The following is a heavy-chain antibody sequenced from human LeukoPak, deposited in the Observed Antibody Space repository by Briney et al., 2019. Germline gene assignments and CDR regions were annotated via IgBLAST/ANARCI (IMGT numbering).Heavy chain of an antibody. D-gene: IGHD1-26*01. V-gene: IGHV1-69*13. Sequence: SVKVSCKASGGTFSSYAISWVRQGPGQGLEWMGGIIPIFGTANYAQKFQGRVTITADESTSTAYMELSSLRSEDTAVYYCARYVVGATTVGAFDIWGQGTMVTVSS. J-gene: IGHJ3*02. CDR3: ARYVVGATTVGAFDI. CDR1: GGTFSSYA. CDR2: IIPIFGTA.